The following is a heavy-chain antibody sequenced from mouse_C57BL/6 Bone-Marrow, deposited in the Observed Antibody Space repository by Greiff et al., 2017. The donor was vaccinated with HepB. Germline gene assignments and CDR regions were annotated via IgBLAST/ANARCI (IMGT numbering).Heavy chain of an antibody. J-gene: IGHJ3*01. V-gene: IGHV1-50*01. CDR1: GYTFTSYW. Sequence: VQLQQSGAELVKPGASVKLSCKASGYTFTSYWMQWVKQRPGQGLEWIGEIDPSDSYTNYNQKFKGKATLTVDTSSSTAYMQLSSLTSEDSAVYYCAPIYYYGSSYGGYWGQGTLVTVSA. CDR3: APIYYYGSSYGGY. D-gene: IGHD1-1*01. CDR2: IDPSDSYT.